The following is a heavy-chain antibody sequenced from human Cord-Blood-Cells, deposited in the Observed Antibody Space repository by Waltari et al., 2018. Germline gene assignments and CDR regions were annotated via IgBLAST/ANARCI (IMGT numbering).Heavy chain of an antibody. CDR3: AKDIGYYYDSSGYYNY. CDR2: ISWNSGSI. D-gene: IGHD3-22*01. V-gene: IGHV3-9*01. Sequence: QLVESGGGLVQPGRSLRLSCAASGFTFDDYAMHWVRQAPGKGLEWVSGISWNSGSIGYADSVKGRFTISRDNAKNSLYLQMNSLRAEDTALYYCAKDIGYYYDSSGYYNYWGQGTLVTVSS. CDR1: GFTFDDYA. J-gene: IGHJ4*02.